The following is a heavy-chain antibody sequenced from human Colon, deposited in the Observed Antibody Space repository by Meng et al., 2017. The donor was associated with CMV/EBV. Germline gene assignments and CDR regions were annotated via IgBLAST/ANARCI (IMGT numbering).Heavy chain of an antibody. V-gene: IGHV1-2*02. CDR1: GFGFTSYG. CDR3: AREGGIVGAKGGMDV. CDR2: MSAYSGGT. D-gene: IGHD1-26*01. J-gene: IGHJ6*02. Sequence: ASVKVSCKASGFGFTSYGISWVRQAPGQGPEWMGWMSAYSGGTNYAQKFQGRVTMTRDTSISTAYMELSRLRSDDTAVYYCAREGGIVGAKGGMDVWGQGTTVTVSS.